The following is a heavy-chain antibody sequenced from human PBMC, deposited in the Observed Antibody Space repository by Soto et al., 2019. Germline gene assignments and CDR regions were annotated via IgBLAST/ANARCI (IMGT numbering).Heavy chain of an antibody. J-gene: IGHJ6*02. CDR2: ISFDGKNI. Sequence: QVQLVESGGGVVQPGSSLRLSCTASGFTFSIYAMHVVRQAPGKGLEWVSIISFDGKNIDYARSVRGRFTLSRDNSQNTLYLQMDSLRTEDTAVYYGARRDFYCRGRNCFSGDYAMDVWGQGTTVTVSS. V-gene: IGHV3-30*04. CDR1: GFTFSIYA. CDR3: ARRDFYCRGRNCFSGDYAMDV. D-gene: IGHD2-15*01.